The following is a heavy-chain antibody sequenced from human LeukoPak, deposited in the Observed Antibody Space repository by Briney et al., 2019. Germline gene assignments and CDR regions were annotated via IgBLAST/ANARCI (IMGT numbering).Heavy chain of an antibody. V-gene: IGHV4-59*01. CDR1: GGSISNYY. J-gene: IGHJ4*02. D-gene: IGHD6-19*01. CDR3: ARVRYGSTSRCYDREFDN. Sequence: SETLSLTCTVSGGSISNYYWSWIRQPPGKGLEWIGYIYYSGNTNYNPSLKSRVTISVDTSKNQFSLKLNSVTAADTAVYYCARVRYGSTSRCYDREFDNWGQGTLVTVSS. CDR2: IYYSGNT.